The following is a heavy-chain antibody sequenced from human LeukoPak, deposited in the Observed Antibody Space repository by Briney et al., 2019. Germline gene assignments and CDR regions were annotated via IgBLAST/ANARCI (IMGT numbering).Heavy chain of an antibody. Sequence: ASVKGSCKASGYTFTSYAMHWVRQAPGQRLEWMGWINAGNGNTEYSRKFQGRVTITRDTSASTAYMELSSLRSEDTAVYYCARRSSSWSEFDYWGQGTLVTVSS. J-gene: IGHJ4*02. CDR2: INAGNGNT. V-gene: IGHV1-3*01. CDR1: GYTFTSYA. D-gene: IGHD6-6*01. CDR3: ARRSSSWSEFDY.